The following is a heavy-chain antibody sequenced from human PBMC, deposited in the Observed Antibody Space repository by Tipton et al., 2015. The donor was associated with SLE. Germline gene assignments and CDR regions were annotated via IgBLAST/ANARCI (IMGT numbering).Heavy chain of an antibody. V-gene: IGHV3-53*05. D-gene: IGHD5-12*01. CDR3: ARGRGGYAEPFDY. Sequence: SLRLSCAASGFTVRSNYMNWVRQAPGKGLEWVSIIFSDGNTYYADSVKGRFTISRDNSKNTLYLQMNSLRAEDTAVYYCARGRGGYAEPFDYWGQGTLVTVSS. CDR1: GFTVRSNY. J-gene: IGHJ4*02. CDR2: IFSDGNT.